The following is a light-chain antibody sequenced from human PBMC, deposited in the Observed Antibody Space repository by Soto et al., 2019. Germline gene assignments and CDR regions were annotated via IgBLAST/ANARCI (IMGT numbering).Light chain of an antibody. CDR2: GAS. CDR3: QQYDRWPHT. CDR1: QTLSRN. J-gene: IGKJ2*01. V-gene: IGKV3-15*01. Sequence: EIVMTQSPATLSVSSGERATLSCRAIQTLSRNLAWYQQRPGQAPRLLIHGASTRATGVPARFSGSGSGTDFTLPISSLQSEDFAVYYCQQYDRWPHTFGQGTKLQIK.